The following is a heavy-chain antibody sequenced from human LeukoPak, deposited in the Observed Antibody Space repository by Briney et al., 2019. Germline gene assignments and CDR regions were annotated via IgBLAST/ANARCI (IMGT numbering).Heavy chain of an antibody. D-gene: IGHD3-10*01. CDR3: AKPYYYGSGSYFDY. CDR1: GFTFSSYG. Sequence: GGSLRLSCAASGFTFSSYGMHWVRQAPGKGLEWVAVISYDGSNKYYADSVEGRFTISRDNSKNTLHLQMNSLRAEDTAMYYCAKPYYYGSGSYFDYWGQGTLVTVSS. V-gene: IGHV3-30*18. J-gene: IGHJ4*02. CDR2: ISYDGSNK.